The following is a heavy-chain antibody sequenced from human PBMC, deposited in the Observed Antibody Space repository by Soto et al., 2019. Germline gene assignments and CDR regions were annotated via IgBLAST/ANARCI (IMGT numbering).Heavy chain of an antibody. CDR2: ISGSGGST. CDR1: GFTFSSYA. CDR3: ARDFGYNYGYDAFDI. Sequence: GGSLRLSCAASGFTFSSYAMSWVRQAPGKGLEWVSGISGSGGSTYYVDSVKGRFTISRDNSKNTPYLQMNSLRAEDTAVYYCARDFGYNYGYDAFDIWGQGTMVTVS. D-gene: IGHD5-18*01. V-gene: IGHV3-23*01. J-gene: IGHJ3*02.